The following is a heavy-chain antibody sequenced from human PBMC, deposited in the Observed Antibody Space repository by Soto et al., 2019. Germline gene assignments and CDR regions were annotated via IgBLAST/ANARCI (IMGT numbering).Heavy chain of an antibody. V-gene: IGHV1-18*04. D-gene: IGHD2-2*01. CDR2: ISAYNGNT. CDR3: AREGGDIVVVPAAGCFDY. J-gene: IGHJ4*02. CDR1: GYTFTSYG. Sequence: ASVKVSCKASGYTFTSYGISWVRQAPGQGLEWMGWISAYNGNTNYAQKLQGRVTMTTDTSTSTAYMELRSLRSDETAVYYCAREGGDIVVVPAAGCFDYWGQGTLVTVSS.